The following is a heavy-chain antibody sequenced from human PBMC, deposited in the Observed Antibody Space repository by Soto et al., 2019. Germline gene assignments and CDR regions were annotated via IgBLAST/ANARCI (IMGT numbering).Heavy chain of an antibody. Sequence: ASVKVPCKASGYTFTSYDINWVRQATGQGLEWIGWMNANSGNTGYAQKFQGRVTMTRNTSISKAYMELSSLRSEDTAVYYCATYEVLRYFDWLLDGDHGGPYGMDVWGQGTTVTVSS. J-gene: IGHJ6*02. CDR1: GYTFTSYD. CDR3: ATYEVLRYFDWLLDGDHGGPYGMDV. CDR2: MNANSGNT. D-gene: IGHD3-9*01. V-gene: IGHV1-8*01.